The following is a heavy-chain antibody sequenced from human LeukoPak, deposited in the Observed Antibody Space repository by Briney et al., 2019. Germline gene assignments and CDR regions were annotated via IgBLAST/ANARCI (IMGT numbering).Heavy chain of an antibody. J-gene: IGHJ4*02. D-gene: IGHD3-10*01. CDR2: ISSSGSTI. CDR1: GFTFSSYE. V-gene: IGHV3-48*03. Sequence: GGSLRLSCAASGFTFSSYEMNWVRQAPGKGLEWVSYISSSGSTIYYADSVKGRFTISRVNAKNSLYLQMNSLRAEDTAVYYCARLQWFGGYYFDYWGQGTLVTVSS. CDR3: ARLQWFGGYYFDY.